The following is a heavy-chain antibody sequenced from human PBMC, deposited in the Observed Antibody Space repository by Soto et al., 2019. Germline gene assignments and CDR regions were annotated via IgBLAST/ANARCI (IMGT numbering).Heavy chain of an antibody. Sequence: PGGSLRLSCAASGFTFSSYAMHWVRQAPGKGLERVAVISYDGSNKYYADSVKGRFTISRDNSKNTLYLQMNSLRAEDTAVYYCARAGYMRGSYRHDAFDIWGQGTMVTVSS. J-gene: IGHJ3*02. CDR2: ISYDGSNK. D-gene: IGHD1-26*01. CDR3: ARAGYMRGSYRHDAFDI. CDR1: GFTFSSYA. V-gene: IGHV3-30-3*01.